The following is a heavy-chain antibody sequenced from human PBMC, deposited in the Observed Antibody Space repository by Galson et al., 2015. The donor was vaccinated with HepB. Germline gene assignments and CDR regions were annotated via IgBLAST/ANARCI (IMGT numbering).Heavy chain of an antibody. D-gene: IGHD6-19*01. CDR1: GGSLSGYY. CDR3: AGTGSFDY. V-gene: IGHV4-34*01. CDR2: INHSGST. J-gene: IGHJ4*02. Sequence: ETLSLTCAVYGGSLSGYYWSWIRQPPGQGLEWIGEINHSGSTNYNPSLKSRVTISVDTSKNQFSLKLSSVTAADTAVYYCAGTGSFDYWGQGTLVTVSS.